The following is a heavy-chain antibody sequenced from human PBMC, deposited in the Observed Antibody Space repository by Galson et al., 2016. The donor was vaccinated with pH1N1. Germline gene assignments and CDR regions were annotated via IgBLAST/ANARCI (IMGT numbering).Heavy chain of an antibody. J-gene: IGHJ4*02. D-gene: IGHD4-17*01. CDR1: GFSLSTSGMC. V-gene: IGHV2-70*20. CDR3: ARFTYGDYTTYFDY. Sequence: PALVKPTQTLTLTCTFSGFSLSTSGMCVSWVRQPPGKALEWLALIDWGDEKYYSTSLKTRLSISKDTFKNQVVLTMTNMDPVDTATYYCARFTYGDYTTYFDYWGQGTLVTVSS. CDR2: IDWGDEK.